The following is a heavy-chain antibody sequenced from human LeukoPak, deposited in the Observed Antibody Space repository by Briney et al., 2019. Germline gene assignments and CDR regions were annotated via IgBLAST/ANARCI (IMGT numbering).Heavy chain of an antibody. J-gene: IGHJ4*02. D-gene: IGHD3-22*01. Sequence: GGSLRLSCAASGFTLNNAWMSWVRQAPGKGLEWVSAISGSGDATFYTDSVKGRFTFSRDNSRNALYLQMNSLRAEDTAVYYCAKVKDISGYQHFDYWGQGTLVTVSS. CDR2: ISGSGDAT. V-gene: IGHV3-23*01. CDR1: GFTLNNAW. CDR3: AKVKDISGYQHFDY.